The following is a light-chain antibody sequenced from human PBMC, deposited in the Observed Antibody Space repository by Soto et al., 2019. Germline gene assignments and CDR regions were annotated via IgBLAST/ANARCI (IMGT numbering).Light chain of an antibody. Sequence: DIQLTQSPSFLSASVGDGITISCRASQGISSYLAWYQQEAGKAPKLLIHTASTLQSGVPSRFSGSAAGAEFTLTISSLQPEDFATYYCQQRHSYPITFGQGTRLEIK. J-gene: IGKJ5*01. CDR2: TAS. CDR3: QQRHSYPIT. V-gene: IGKV1-9*01. CDR1: QGISSY.